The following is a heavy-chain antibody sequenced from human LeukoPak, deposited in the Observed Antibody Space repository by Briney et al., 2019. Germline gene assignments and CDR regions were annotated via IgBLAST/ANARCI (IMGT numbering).Heavy chain of an antibody. V-gene: IGHV3-7*02. Sequence: GGSLRLSCSASGFTFSTSWMNWVRQAPGKGLEWVADIKEDGSEKYYVDSVKGRFTISRDNAKNSLYLHLNSLRAEDTAVYYCARGDYYDRRFDNWGQGTPVTVSS. J-gene: IGHJ4*02. D-gene: IGHD3-22*01. CDR1: GFTFSTSW. CDR2: IKEDGSEK. CDR3: ARGDYYDRRFDN.